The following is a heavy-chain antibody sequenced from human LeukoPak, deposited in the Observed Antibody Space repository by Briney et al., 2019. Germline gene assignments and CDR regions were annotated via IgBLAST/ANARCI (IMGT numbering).Heavy chain of an antibody. CDR2: ISGSGGST. D-gene: IGHD3-10*01. J-gene: IGHJ4*02. CDR1: GFTFSSYA. V-gene: IGHV3-23*01. Sequence: PGGSLRLSCAASGFTFSSYAMSWVRQAPGKGLEWVSAISGSGGSTYYADSVKGRFTISRDNSKNTLYLQMNSLRAEDTAVYYRARTVRGVTRGWVDYWGQGTLVTVSS. CDR3: ARTVRGVTRGWVDY.